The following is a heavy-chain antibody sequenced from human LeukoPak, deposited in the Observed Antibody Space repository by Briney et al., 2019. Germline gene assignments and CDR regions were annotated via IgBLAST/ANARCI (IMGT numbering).Heavy chain of an antibody. CDR3: ARRGPTRIEVAGPRGYGMDV. D-gene: IGHD6-19*01. V-gene: IGHV3-48*01. CDR1: GFTFSSYS. CDR2: ISSSSSTI. J-gene: IGHJ6*02. Sequence: GGSLRLSCAASGFTFSSYSMNWVRQAPGKGLEWVSYISSSSSTIYYADSVKGRFTISRDNAKNSLYLQMNSLRAEDTAVYYCARRGPTRIEVAGPRGYGMDVWGQGTTVTVSS.